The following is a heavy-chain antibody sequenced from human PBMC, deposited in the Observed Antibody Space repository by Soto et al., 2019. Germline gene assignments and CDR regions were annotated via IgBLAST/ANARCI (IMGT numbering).Heavy chain of an antibody. CDR3: ARDPTAMTDGEL. CDR1: GFTFSTYD. CDR2: ITSGSSAM. J-gene: IGHJ4*02. V-gene: IGHV3-48*01. D-gene: IGHD2-21*01. Sequence: EVQLVESGGGLVQPGGSLRLSCAASGFTFSTYDMNWVRQAPGKGLEWVSYITSGSSAMLYADSVKGRFTISRNNANKSLFLQMTSLTTEHTAVYYFARDPTAMTDGELWGPGPLVTVS.